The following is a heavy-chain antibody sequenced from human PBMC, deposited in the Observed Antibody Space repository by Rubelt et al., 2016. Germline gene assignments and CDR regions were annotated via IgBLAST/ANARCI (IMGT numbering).Heavy chain of an antibody. Sequence: QLQLQESGPGLVKPSETLSLTCTVSGYSISSDYCWGWIRQPPGKGLEWIGYISKRGTTYYNPSLKSRLSISMDMSKNQFSLKRSSVTAADTAVYYCAGRGDLVDNAFDIWGQGTLVTVS. J-gene: IGHJ3*02. CDR2: ISKRGTT. D-gene: IGHD1-26*01. CDR1: GYSISSDYC. V-gene: IGHV4-38-2*02. CDR3: AGRGDLVDNAFDI.